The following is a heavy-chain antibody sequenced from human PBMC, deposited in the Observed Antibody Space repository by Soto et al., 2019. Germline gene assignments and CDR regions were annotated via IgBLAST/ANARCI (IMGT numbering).Heavy chain of an antibody. V-gene: IGHV1-69*13. Sequence: SVKVSCKASGGTFSSYAISWVRQAPGQGLEWMGGIIPIFGTANYAQKFQGRVTITADESTSTAYMELSSLRSEDTAVYYCARYRLWSSGYYPKDAFDIWVQGTMVTVSS. D-gene: IGHD3-22*01. CDR3: ARYRLWSSGYYPKDAFDI. CDR2: IIPIFGTA. J-gene: IGHJ3*02. CDR1: GGTFSSYA.